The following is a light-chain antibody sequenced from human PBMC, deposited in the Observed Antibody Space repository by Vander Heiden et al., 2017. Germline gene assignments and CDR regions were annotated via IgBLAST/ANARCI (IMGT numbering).Light chain of an antibody. CDR3: QQSDSTPWT. CDR2: AAS. CDR1: QSISSY. Sequence: DNQMTQSPSSLSASVGDRVTITCRASQSISSYLNWYQQKPGKAPKLLIYAASSLQSGVPSRFSGSGSGTDFTLTISRLQPEDFATYYCQQSDSTPWTFGQGTQVEIK. V-gene: IGKV1-39*01. J-gene: IGKJ1*01.